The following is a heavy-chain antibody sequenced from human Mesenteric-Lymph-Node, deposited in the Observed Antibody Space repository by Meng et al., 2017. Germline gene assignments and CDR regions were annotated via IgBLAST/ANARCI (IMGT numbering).Heavy chain of an antibody. Sequence: QVQLQQWGAGLLKPSETLSLTCAVYGGSFSGYYWSWIRQPSGKGLEWIGYIHHSGSAYYNPSLKSRVSISVDTSKNQFSLNLNSMTAADTAVYYCASFDHIPRRNYFDYWGQGTLVTVSS. CDR2: IHHSGSA. CDR3: ASFDHIPRRNYFDY. V-gene: IGHV4-34*01. J-gene: IGHJ4*02. CDR1: GGSFSGYY. D-gene: IGHD2-21*01.